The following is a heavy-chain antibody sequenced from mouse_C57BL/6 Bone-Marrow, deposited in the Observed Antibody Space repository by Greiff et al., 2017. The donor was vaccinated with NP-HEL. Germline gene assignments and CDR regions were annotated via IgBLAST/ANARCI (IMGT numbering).Heavy chain of an antibody. Sequence: QVQLQQPGAELVKPGASVKLSCKASGYTFTSYWMHWVKQRPGQGLEWIGMIHPNRGSTNYNEKFKSKATLTVDKSSSTAYMQLSSLTSEDSAVYYCARSHYYGSFYYFDYWGQGTTLTVSS. CDR3: ARSHYYGSFYYFDY. V-gene: IGHV1-64*01. D-gene: IGHD1-1*01. CDR1: GYTFTSYW. J-gene: IGHJ2*01. CDR2: IHPNRGST.